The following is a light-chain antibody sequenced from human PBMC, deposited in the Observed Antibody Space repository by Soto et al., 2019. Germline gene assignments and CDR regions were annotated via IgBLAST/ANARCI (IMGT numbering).Light chain of an antibody. CDR1: QSVTTR. CDR2: GAS. CDR3: QQYNNWPIT. V-gene: IGKV3-15*01. J-gene: IGKJ5*01. Sequence: IVLTQSPGTLSLSPGERVTLSCRASQSVTTRLAWYQHKPGQAPRLLIYGASTRATGLPARFSGSGSGTQFTLTISSLQSEDFAVYYCQQYNNWPITFGQGTRLEI.